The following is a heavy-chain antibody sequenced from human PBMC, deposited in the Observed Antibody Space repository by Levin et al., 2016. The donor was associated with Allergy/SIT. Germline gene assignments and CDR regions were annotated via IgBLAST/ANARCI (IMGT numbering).Heavy chain of an antibody. CDR3: AKDSSGYPPPGAFDI. V-gene: IGHV3-30*18. CDR2: ISYDGSNK. D-gene: IGHD3-22*01. J-gene: IGHJ3*02. CDR1: GFTFSSYG. Sequence: GGSLRLSCAASGFTFSSYGMHWVRQAPGKGLEWVAVISYDGSNKYYADSVKGRFTISRDNSKNTLYLQMNSLRAEDTAVYYCAKDSSGYPPPGAFDIWGQGTMVTVSS.